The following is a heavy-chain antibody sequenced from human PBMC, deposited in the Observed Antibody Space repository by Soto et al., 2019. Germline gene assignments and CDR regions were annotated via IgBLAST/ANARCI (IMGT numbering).Heavy chain of an antibody. D-gene: IGHD1-1*01. CDR1: GGSISTSNW. V-gene: IGHV4-4*02. J-gene: IGHJ4*02. Sequence: QVQLQESGPGLVKPSGTLSLTCAVSGGSISTSNWWSWVRQPPGKGLEWIGEVYHSGSTNYNPSFKSRVAMSVDKSKNQFSLKLNSVTAAETALYYCARTSTRGTRFDYWGQGSLVTVSS. CDR2: VYHSGST. CDR3: ARTSTRGTRFDY.